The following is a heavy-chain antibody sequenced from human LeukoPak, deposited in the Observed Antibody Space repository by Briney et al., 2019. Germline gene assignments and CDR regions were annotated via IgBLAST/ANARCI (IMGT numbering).Heavy chain of an antibody. V-gene: IGHV4-31*03. CDR1: GGSISSGGYY. Sequence: SETLSLTCTVSGGSISSGGYYWSWIRQHPGKGPEWIGYIYYSGSTYYNPSLKSRVTISVDTSKNQFSLKLGSVTAADTAVYYCARSYSYPVLRFLEVVFDYWGQGTLVTVSS. CDR2: IYYSGST. J-gene: IGHJ4*02. D-gene: IGHD3-3*01. CDR3: ARSYSYPVLRFLEVVFDY.